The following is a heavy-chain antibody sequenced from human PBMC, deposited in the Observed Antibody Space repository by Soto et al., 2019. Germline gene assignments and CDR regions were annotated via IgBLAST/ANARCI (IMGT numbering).Heavy chain of an antibody. J-gene: IGHJ4*02. Sequence: ASVKVSCKASGYSFCMYAMHWVRQAPRQTLEWMGWIDAGNGNTNYSQKFQGRVTITRDTSASTAYLDLSSLRSEDTAIYYCARLQVSATPYYFDFWGPGTLVTVSS. V-gene: IGHV1-3*01. CDR2: IDAGNGNT. CDR1: GYSFCMYA. CDR3: ARLQVSATPYYFDF. D-gene: IGHD2-15*01.